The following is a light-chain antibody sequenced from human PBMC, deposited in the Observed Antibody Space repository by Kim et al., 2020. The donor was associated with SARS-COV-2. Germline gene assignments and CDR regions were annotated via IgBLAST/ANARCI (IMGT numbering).Light chain of an antibody. CDR3: QQHNDWPLT. J-gene: IGKJ4*01. Sequence: EVVLTQSPATLSLSPGERATLSCRASQSVSKYLAWYQQKPGQAPRLLIYDTSNRATGIPARFTGSGSGTDFSLTINSLEPEDFAVYYCQQHNDWPLTFGGGTKVDIK. CDR1: QSVSKY. V-gene: IGKV3-11*01. CDR2: DTS.